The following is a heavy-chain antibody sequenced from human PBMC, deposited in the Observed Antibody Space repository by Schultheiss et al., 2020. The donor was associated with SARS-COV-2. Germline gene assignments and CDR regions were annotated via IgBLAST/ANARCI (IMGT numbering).Heavy chain of an antibody. V-gene: IGHV4-34*01. CDR3: AREGARQVYYYYGMDV. CDR1: GGSFSGYY. Sequence: SETLSLTCAVYGGSFSGYYWSWIRQPPGKGLEWIGYIYYSGSTNYNPSLKSRVTISVDTSKNQFSLQLNSVTPEDTAVYYCAREGARQVYYYYGMDVWGQGTTVTVSS. D-gene: IGHD6-6*01. J-gene: IGHJ6*02. CDR2: IYYSGST.